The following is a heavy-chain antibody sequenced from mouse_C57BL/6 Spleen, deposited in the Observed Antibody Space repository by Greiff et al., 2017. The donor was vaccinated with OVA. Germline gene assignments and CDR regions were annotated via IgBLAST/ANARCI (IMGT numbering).Heavy chain of an antibody. CDR1: GFTFSDYG. V-gene: IGHV5-17*01. CDR2: ISSGSSTI. Sequence: EVKLVESGGGLVKPGGSLKLSCAASGFTFSDYGMHWVRQAPEKGLEWVAYISSGSSTIYYADTVKGRFTISRDNAKNTLFLQMTSLRSEDTAMYYCARHGYDVNAMDYWGQGTSVTVSS. J-gene: IGHJ4*01. D-gene: IGHD2-2*01. CDR3: ARHGYDVNAMDY.